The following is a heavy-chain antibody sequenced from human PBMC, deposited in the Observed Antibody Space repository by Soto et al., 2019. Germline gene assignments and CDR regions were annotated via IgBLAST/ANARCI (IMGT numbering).Heavy chain of an antibody. CDR2: ISGVDNGA. J-gene: IGHJ4*02. CDR3: AKGRAGHTSGADY. D-gene: IGHD6-19*01. V-gene: IGHV3-23*01. Sequence: EVQLLESGGGLVQPGGSLRLSCATSGFTFNNKAMNWVRQAPGKGLEWVAVISGVDNGAYYAESVKGRFTISRDNSKNTVTLQMNNLRAEDTAVYYFAKGRAGHTSGADYWGQGTLVTVSS. CDR1: GFTFNNKA.